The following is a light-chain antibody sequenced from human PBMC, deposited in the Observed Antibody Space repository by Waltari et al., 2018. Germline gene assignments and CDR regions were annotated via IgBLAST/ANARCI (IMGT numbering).Light chain of an antibody. V-gene: IGLV2-14*01. J-gene: IGLJ3*02. Sequence: QSARTQPASVSGCPGQSITLSCTGTSSDVGGYDFVSWYQHHPANAPILMIYEVSHPPSGVPNRFSGTKSGNTASLTISRLEAEDEANYYCSAYRNSSTHWVFGGGTKLTVL. CDR2: EVS. CDR1: SSDVGGYDF. CDR3: SAYRNSSTHWV.